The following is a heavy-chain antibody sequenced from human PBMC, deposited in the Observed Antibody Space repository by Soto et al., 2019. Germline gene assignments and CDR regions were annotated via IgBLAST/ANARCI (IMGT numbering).Heavy chain of an antibody. J-gene: IGHJ4*02. D-gene: IGHD3-10*01. CDR2: INGGNGKT. V-gene: IGHV1-3*01. CDR3: ARDFGRNYIAY. Sequence: ASVKASCKASGYTFTGYAIFWVRQAPGQSLEWMGYINGGNGKTEYSQKFQDRVTITRDTSANTAYMELSSLRSEDTAVYYCARDFGRNYIAYWGLGTQVTVSS. CDR1: GYTFTGYA.